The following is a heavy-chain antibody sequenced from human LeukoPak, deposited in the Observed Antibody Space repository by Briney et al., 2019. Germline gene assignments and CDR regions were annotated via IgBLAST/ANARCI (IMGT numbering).Heavy chain of an antibody. Sequence: GASVKVSCKASGGTFSSNAISWVRQAPGQGLEWMGGVMPIFGTANYAQKFQGRGTITAVESLSTAYMELSSLRSEDTAVYYCARGWLAETTVVTPYNYWGQGTLVTVSS. D-gene: IGHD4-23*01. J-gene: IGHJ4*02. CDR3: ARGWLAETTVVTPYNY. CDR2: VMPIFGTA. CDR1: GGTFSSNA. V-gene: IGHV1-69*13.